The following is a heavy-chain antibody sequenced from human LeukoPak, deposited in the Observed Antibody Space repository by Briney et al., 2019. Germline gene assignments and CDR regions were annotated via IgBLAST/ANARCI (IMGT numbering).Heavy chain of an antibody. J-gene: IGHJ4*02. D-gene: IGHD2-2*01. CDR3: ARSDYCSSTSCYPVPVGY. V-gene: IGHV1-18*01. Sequence: VSVKVSCKASGYTFTSYGISWVRQAPGQGLEWMGWISAYNGNTNYAQKLQGRVTMTTDTSTSTAYMELRSLRSDDTAVYYCARSDYCSSTSCYPVPVGYWGQGTLVTVSS. CDR2: ISAYNGNT. CDR1: GYTFTSYG.